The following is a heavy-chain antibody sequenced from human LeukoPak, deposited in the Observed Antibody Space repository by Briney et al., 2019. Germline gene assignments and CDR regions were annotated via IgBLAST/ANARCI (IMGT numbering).Heavy chain of an antibody. V-gene: IGHV3-23*01. D-gene: IGHD3-22*01. Sequence: GGSLRLSCAASGFTFSDSAMTWVRQVPGKGLEWVSLISSSGGNTYYADSVKGRFTISRDNSKNTLSLQMNSLRVEDTAIYYCAKDPSSGLSPYYFDYWGQGTLVTVSS. CDR2: ISSSGGNT. CDR3: AKDPSSGLSPYYFDY. J-gene: IGHJ4*02. CDR1: GFTFSDSA.